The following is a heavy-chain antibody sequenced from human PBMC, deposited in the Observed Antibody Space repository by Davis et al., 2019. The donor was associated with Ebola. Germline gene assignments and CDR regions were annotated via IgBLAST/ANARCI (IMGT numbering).Heavy chain of an antibody. CDR1: GYSFTSYW. D-gene: IGHD5-12*01. V-gene: IGHV5-51*01. Sequence: NVSCKGSGYSFTSYWIGWVRQLPGKGLEWMGIIYPGDSDTRYSPFFQGQVTISADKSISTAYLQWSSLKASDTAMYYCARRGIVATIGYYYYGMDVWGQGTTVTVSS. CDR2: IYPGDSDT. J-gene: IGHJ6*02. CDR3: ARRGIVATIGYYYYGMDV.